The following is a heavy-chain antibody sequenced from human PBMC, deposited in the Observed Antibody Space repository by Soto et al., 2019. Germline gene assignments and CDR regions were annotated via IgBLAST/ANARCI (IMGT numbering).Heavy chain of an antibody. CDR3: ARDRGYCSGGSCYEWFDP. D-gene: IGHD2-15*01. CDR1: GVSVSSGSYY. Sequence: SETLSLTCTVSGVSVSSGSYYWSWIRQPPGKGLEWVGYIYYSGSTNYNPSLKSRVTISVDTSKNQFSLKLSSVTAADTAVYYCARDRGYCSGGSCYEWFDPWGQGTLVTVSS. V-gene: IGHV4-61*01. J-gene: IGHJ5*02. CDR2: IYYSGST.